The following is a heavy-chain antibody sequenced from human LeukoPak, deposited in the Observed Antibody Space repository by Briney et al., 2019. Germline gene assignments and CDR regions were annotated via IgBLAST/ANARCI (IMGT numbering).Heavy chain of an antibody. V-gene: IGHV3-7*01. CDR3: ARTYPGIALAGTFDY. Sequence: GGSLSLSCSASGFTFSSYWMGWVRQAPGKGLQWVANIEQDGTDKYYVDSVKGRFTISRDNAKNSLYLQMDSLRADDTAVYFCARTYPGIALAGTFDYWGQGTLVTVSS. D-gene: IGHD6-19*01. CDR2: IEQDGTDK. CDR1: GFTFSSYW. J-gene: IGHJ4*02.